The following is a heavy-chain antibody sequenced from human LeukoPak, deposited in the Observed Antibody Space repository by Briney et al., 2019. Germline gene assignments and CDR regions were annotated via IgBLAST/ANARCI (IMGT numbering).Heavy chain of an antibody. D-gene: IGHD3-3*01. J-gene: IGHJ4*02. CDR1: GDSMSSYY. CDR3: ASLFGVVIP. Sequence: SETLSLTCTVSGDSMSSYYYNWIRQSPGKGLEWIGYIYYAGNTNYNPSLKSRVTISVDTSKNQFSLKLSSVTAADTAVYYCASLFGVVIPWGQGTLVTVSS. V-gene: IGHV4-59*12. CDR2: IYYAGNT.